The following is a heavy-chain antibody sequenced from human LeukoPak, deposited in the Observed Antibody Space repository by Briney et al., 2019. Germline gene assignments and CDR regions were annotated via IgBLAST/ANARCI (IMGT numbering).Heavy chain of an antibody. V-gene: IGHV4-34*01. J-gene: IGHJ5*02. Sequence: PSETLSLTCAVYGGSFSGYYWSWIRQPPGKGLERIGEINHSGSTNYNPSLKSRVTISVDTSKNQFSLKLSSVTAADTAVYYCARLYSITGTTPWGQGTLVTVSS. D-gene: IGHD1-7*01. CDR1: GGSFSGYY. CDR2: INHSGST. CDR3: ARLYSITGTTP.